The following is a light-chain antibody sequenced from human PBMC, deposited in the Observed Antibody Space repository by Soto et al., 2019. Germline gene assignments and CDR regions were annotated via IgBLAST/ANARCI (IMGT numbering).Light chain of an antibody. CDR3: SSFTSRFTFV. Sequence: QSVLTQPPSASGSPGQSVTTSCTGTKNDIGVYDFVSWHQQHPGKAPKLVISEVTNRPSGVSDRFSGSKSGNTASLTISGLQAEDEADYYCSSFTSRFTFVFGTGTKVTVL. CDR1: KNDIGVYDF. V-gene: IGLV2-8*01. CDR2: EVT. J-gene: IGLJ1*01.